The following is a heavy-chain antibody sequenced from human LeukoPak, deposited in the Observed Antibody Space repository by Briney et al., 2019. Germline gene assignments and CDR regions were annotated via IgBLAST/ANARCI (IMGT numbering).Heavy chain of an antibody. D-gene: IGHD6-19*01. CDR2: IYYSGST. V-gene: IGHV4-59*08. Sequence: ASETLSLTCTVSGGSISSYYWSWIRQPPGKGLEWIGYIYYSGSTNYNPSLKSRVTISVDTSKNQFSLKLSSVTAADTAVYYCARTSPWAVAGATYYGMDVWGQGTTVTVSS. CDR1: GGSISSYY. CDR3: ARTSPWAVAGATYYGMDV. J-gene: IGHJ6*02.